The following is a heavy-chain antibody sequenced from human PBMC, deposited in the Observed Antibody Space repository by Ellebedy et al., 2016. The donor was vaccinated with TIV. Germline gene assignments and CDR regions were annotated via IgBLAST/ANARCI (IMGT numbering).Heavy chain of an antibody. CDR2: IYSDGST. V-gene: IGHV3-66*01. J-gene: IGHJ6*02. CDR3: ANNWVVRGEGWNNGMDV. D-gene: IGHD3-10*01. CDR1: GFTVSTNY. Sequence: GESLKISCAVSGFTVSTNYLSWVRQAPGKGLEWVSAIYSDGSTHYADYVRGRLTISRDNSKNTLYLQMKSLRADDTAVYYCANNWVVRGEGWNNGMDVWGQGTTVTVSS.